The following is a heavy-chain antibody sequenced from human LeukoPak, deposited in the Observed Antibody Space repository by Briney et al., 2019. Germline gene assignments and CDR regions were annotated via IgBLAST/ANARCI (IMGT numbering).Heavy chain of an antibody. Sequence: SETLSLTCTVSGGSISGYYWSWIRQPPGKGLEWIGYMFYSGSFNYNPSLKSRVTISVDTSKNQFSLKLSSVTAADTAVYYCAREGSAVAGTDWGQGTLVTVSS. CDR3: AREGSAVAGTD. CDR2: MFYSGSF. V-gene: IGHV4-59*01. CDR1: GGSISGYY. J-gene: IGHJ4*02. D-gene: IGHD6-19*01.